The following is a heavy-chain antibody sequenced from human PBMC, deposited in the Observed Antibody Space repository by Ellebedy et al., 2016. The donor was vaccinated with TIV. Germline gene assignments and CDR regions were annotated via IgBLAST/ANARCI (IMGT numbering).Heavy chain of an antibody. CDR2: ITCSGSGM. J-gene: IGHJ4*02. CDR1: GFTFSDYH. CDR3: ARGQLYSSTWYSY. D-gene: IGHD6-13*01. V-gene: IGHV3-11*01. Sequence: GGSLRLXXAASGFTFSDYHMTWIRQAPGKGLEWVSYITCSGSGMYYADSVKGRFTISRDNSKNSLYLQMNSLRAEDTAVYYCARGQLYSSTWYSYWGQGTLVTVSS.